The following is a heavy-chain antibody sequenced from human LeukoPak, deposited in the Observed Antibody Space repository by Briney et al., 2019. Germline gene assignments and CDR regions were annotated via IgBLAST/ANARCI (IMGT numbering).Heavy chain of an antibody. Sequence: GESLKISCKGSGYSFTSYWIGWVRQMSGKGLEWMGIIYPADSDTRYRPTFRGQVTISVDKSINTAYLQWSSLKASDTAMYYCTRLISRGSDYNYVDDWGQGTLITVSS. CDR1: GYSFTSYW. J-gene: IGHJ4*02. D-gene: IGHD5-24*01. CDR2: IYPADSDT. CDR3: TRLISRGSDYNYVDD. V-gene: IGHV5-51*01.